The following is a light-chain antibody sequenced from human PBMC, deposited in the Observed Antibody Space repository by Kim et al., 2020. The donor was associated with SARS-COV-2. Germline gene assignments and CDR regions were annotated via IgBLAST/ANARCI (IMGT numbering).Light chain of an antibody. CDR1: RGIGDY. J-gene: IGKJ2*01. Sequence: SASEGDSVTITCRPSRGIGDYVSWYQQKSGKAPRLLIHAASRVQSGVPSRFSGSRSGTEYTLDISDLQPEDSATYFCHQTYFAPFTFGQGTKLEI. CDR2: AAS. V-gene: IGKV1-39*01. CDR3: HQTYFAPFT.